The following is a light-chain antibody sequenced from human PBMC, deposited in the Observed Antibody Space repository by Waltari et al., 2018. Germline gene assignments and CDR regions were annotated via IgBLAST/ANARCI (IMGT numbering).Light chain of an antibody. CDR2: DAT. Sequence: DIQMTQYASSLSASVGDRVNITFQASQGISKFVNWYQHKAGKAPKLLIHDATRLEVGVPSRFTGSGSGTDFTFTVSSLQPEDIATYYCQQFDSVPYTFGQGTKLEI. CDR1: QGISKF. J-gene: IGKJ2*01. CDR3: QQFDSVPYT. V-gene: IGKV1-33*01.